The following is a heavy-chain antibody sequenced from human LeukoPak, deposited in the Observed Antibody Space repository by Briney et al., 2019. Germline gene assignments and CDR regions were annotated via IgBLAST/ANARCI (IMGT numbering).Heavy chain of an antibody. CDR2: IYYSGNT. V-gene: IGHV4-59*01. J-gene: IGHJ5*02. Sequence: SETLSLTCTVSGDSISGYYWSWIRQPPGKGLEWIGYIYYSGNTNYNPSLRSRVSISVNTSKNQFSLRLSSVTAADTAVYYCARNGRYCSGGTCRHYNRFDPWGQGTLVTVSS. CDR1: GDSISGYY. D-gene: IGHD2-15*01. CDR3: ARNGRYCSGGTCRHYNRFDP.